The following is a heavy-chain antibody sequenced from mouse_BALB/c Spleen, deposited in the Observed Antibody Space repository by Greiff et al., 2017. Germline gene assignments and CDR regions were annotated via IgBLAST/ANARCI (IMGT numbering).Heavy chain of an antibody. CDR1: GFTFSDYG. D-gene: IGHD1-1*01. J-gene: IGHJ3*01. CDR3: ARGGYYGSRAWFAY. CDR2: ISNLAYSI. Sequence: EVHLVESGGGLVQPGGSRKLSCAASGFTFSDYGMAWVRQAPGKGPEWVAFISNLAYSIYYADTVTGRFTISRENAKNTLYLEMSSLRSEDTAMYYCARGGYYGSRAWFAYWGQGTLVTVSA. V-gene: IGHV5-15*02.